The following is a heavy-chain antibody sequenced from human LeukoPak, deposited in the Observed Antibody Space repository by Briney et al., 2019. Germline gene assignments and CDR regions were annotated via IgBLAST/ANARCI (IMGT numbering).Heavy chain of an antibody. V-gene: IGHV3-48*03. D-gene: IGHD1-26*01. Sequence: GGPLRLSCAASGFTVSSYEMNWVRQAPGKGLEWVSFISRSVRTIYYADSVKGRFTISRDNAKNSLYLQMNSLRAEDTAVYYCARRRDSGSLQHFDYWGQGTLVTVSS. CDR2: ISRSVRTI. CDR3: ARRRDSGSLQHFDY. J-gene: IGHJ4*02. CDR1: GFTVSSYE.